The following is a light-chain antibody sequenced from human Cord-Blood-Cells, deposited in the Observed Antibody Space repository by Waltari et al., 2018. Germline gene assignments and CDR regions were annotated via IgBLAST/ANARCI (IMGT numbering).Light chain of an antibody. CDR3: NSRDSSGNRV. Sequence: SSELTQDPAVSVALGPPVRITCQGDSLSSYYASWYQQKPGQAPVLVIYGKNNRPSGIPDRFSGSSSGNTASLTITGAQAEDEADYYCNSRDSSGNRVFGGGTKLTVL. CDR2: GKN. J-gene: IGLJ2*01. V-gene: IGLV3-19*01. CDR1: SLSSYY.